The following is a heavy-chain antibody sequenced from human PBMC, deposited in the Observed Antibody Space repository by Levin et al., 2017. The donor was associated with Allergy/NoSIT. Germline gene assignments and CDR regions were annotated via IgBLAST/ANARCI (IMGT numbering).Heavy chain of an antibody. D-gene: IGHD6-19*01. CDR1: GFRFSSYV. CDR3: AKDVAAAGNYWHFDL. Sequence: ETLSLTCAASGFRFSSYVMSWVRQAPGKGLEWISSISSSGDTTYYADSVKGRFTISRDNSNNMVFLQMNNLRGEDRGVYYCAKDVAAAGNYWHFDLWGRGALVTVSS. V-gene: IGHV3-23*01. CDR2: ISSSGDTT. J-gene: IGHJ2*01.